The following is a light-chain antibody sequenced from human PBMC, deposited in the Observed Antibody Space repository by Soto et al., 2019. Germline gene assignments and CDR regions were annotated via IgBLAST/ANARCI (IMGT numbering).Light chain of an antibody. J-gene: IGLJ2*01. CDR2: DVS. V-gene: IGLV2-14*01. CDR3: SSSTSISTLVV. Sequence: QLVLTQAASVSGSPGQSITISCTGTSSDVGGYNYVSWYQQHPGKAPKLMIYDVSNRPSGVSNRFSGSKSGNTASLTISGLQAEDEADYYCSSSTSISTLVVFGGGTKVTVL. CDR1: SSDVGGYNY.